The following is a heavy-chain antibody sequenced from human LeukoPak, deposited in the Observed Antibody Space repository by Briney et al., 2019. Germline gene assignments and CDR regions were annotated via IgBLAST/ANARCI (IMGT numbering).Heavy chain of an antibody. J-gene: IGHJ5*02. CDR2: ISYDGSNK. Sequence: GGSLRLSCAASGFTFSNAWMNWVRQAPGKGLEWVAVISYDGSNKYYADSVKGRFTISRDNSKNTLYLQMNSLRAEDTAVYYCAKNSAHTIFGVVIQNWFDPWGQGTLVTVSS. D-gene: IGHD3-3*01. CDR1: GFTFSNAW. CDR3: AKNSAHTIFGVVIQNWFDP. V-gene: IGHV3-30*18.